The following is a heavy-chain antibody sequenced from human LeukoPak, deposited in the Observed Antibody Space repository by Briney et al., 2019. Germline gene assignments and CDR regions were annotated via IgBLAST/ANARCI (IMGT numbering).Heavy chain of an antibody. V-gene: IGHV1-24*01. CDR3: ATERRGVVVVAATQKGYYYGMDV. Sequence: ASVKVSCKVSGYTLTELSMHWVRQAPGKGLEWVGGFDPEDGETIYAQKFQGRVTMTEDTSTDTAYMELSSLRSEDTAVYYCATERRGVVVVAATQKGYYYGMDVWGQGTTVTVSS. CDR1: GYTLTELS. D-gene: IGHD2-15*01. J-gene: IGHJ6*02. CDR2: FDPEDGET.